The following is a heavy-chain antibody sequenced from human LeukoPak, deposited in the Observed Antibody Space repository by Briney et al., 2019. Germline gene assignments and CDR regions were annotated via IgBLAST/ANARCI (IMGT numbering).Heavy chain of an antibody. CDR1: GGTFISYA. J-gene: IGHJ4*02. CDR3: ARDFARGSYGY. D-gene: IGHD1-26*01. CDR2: TIPIFGTA. V-gene: IGHV1-69*05. Sequence: ASVKVSCKASGGTFISYAISWVRQAHGQGLEWMGGTIPIFGTANYAQKFQGRVTITTDESTSTAYMELSSLRSEDTAVYYCARDFARGSYGYWGQGTLVTVSS.